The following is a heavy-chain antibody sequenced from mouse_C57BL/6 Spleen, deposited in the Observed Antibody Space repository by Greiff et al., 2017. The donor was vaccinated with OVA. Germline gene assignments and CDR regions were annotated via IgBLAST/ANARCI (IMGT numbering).Heavy chain of an antibody. CDR3: AKHGYDH. CDR1: GFSLTSYG. D-gene: IGHD1-2*01. J-gene: IGHJ4*01. CDR2: IWGGGST. Sequence: VQRVESGPGLVAPSQRLSITCTVSGFSLTSYGVDWVRQPPGKGLEWLGVIWGGGSTNYNSAILSRLSISKYNSQSHVFLKMNRLQTYATAMYYCAKHGYDHWGQGTSVTVSS. V-gene: IGHV2-9*01.